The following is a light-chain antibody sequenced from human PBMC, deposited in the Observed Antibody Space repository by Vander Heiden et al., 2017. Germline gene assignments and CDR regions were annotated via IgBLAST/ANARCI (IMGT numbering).Light chain of an antibody. J-gene: IGLJ1*01. V-gene: IGLV1-40*01. CDR3: QSYDSSLSGYV. CDR2: VNN. CDR1: SSNIGAGYD. Sequence: QSVLTQPPSVSGAPGQRVTISCTGSSSNIGAGYDVHWYQQLPGTAPNLLIYVNNNRPSGVPDRFSGSKSGTSASLAITGLQPEDEADYYCQSYDSSLSGYVFGSGTKVTVL.